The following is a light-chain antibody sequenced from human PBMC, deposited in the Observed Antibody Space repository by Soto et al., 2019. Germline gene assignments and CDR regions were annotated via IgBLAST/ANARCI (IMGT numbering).Light chain of an antibody. CDR1: QGFSNY. V-gene: IGKV1-27*01. Sequence: DIQMTQSPSSLSASVGDRVTITCRASQGFSNYLAWYQQKPGKVPKLLIYAASSLQSGVPSRFSGSGSVTDFTLTISSLQPEDVATYYCQKYNGARWTFGQGTKVEIK. J-gene: IGKJ1*01. CDR2: AAS. CDR3: QKYNGARWT.